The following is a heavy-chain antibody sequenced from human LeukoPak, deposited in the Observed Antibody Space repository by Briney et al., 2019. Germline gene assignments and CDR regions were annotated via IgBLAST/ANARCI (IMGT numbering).Heavy chain of an antibody. CDR1: SGAISSNNYY. Sequence: SETLSLTCTVSSGAISSNNYYWGWIRQPPGKGLEWIGSISYSGSTDYNPSLKSRVTISVDTSKNQFSLRLSSVTAADTAVYYCARRNDFDIWGQGTMVTVSS. CDR2: ISYSGST. CDR3: ARRNDFDI. J-gene: IGHJ3*02. V-gene: IGHV4-39*01.